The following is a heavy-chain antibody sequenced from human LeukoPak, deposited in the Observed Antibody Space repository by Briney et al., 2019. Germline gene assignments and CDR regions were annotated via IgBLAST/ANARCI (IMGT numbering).Heavy chain of an antibody. Sequence: PSQTLSLTCTVSGGSISSGDYYWSWIRQPPGKGLEWIGYIYYSGSTYYNPSLKSRVTISVDTSKNQFSLKLSSVTAADTAVYYCARDLRRAARPPLSGMDVWGQGTTVTVSS. D-gene: IGHD6-6*01. V-gene: IGHV4-30-4*01. J-gene: IGHJ6*02. CDR3: ARDLRRAARPPLSGMDV. CDR1: GGSISSGDYY. CDR2: IYYSGST.